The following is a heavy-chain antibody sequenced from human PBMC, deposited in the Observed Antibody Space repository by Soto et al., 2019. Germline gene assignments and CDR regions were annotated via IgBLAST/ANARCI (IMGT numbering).Heavy chain of an antibody. CDR1: GLTFINYA. Sequence: SGGSLRLSCAASGLTFINYAMNWVRQAPGKGLEWVAVIRYDGSHENYADSVKGRFTISRDNSKNILYLQMNSLRAEDTALYYCVGQLYSSGWAAVSPWGQGTLVTVSS. CDR2: IRYDGSHE. V-gene: IGHV3-30*02. D-gene: IGHD6-19*01. CDR3: VGQLYSSGWAAVSP. J-gene: IGHJ5*02.